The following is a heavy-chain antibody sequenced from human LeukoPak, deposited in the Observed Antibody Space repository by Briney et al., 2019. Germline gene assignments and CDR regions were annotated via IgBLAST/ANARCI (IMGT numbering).Heavy chain of an antibody. CDR2: IYHSGST. V-gene: IGHV4-38-2*02. CDR3: ARDNTPPVAGFTYYFDY. D-gene: IGHD6-19*01. CDR1: GYSISSGYY. Sequence: SETLSLTCTASGYSISSGYYWGWIRQPPGKGLEWIGSIYHSGSTYYNPSLKSRVTISVDTSKNQFSLKLSSVTAADTAVYYCARDNTPPVAGFTYYFDYWGQGTLVTVSS. J-gene: IGHJ4*02.